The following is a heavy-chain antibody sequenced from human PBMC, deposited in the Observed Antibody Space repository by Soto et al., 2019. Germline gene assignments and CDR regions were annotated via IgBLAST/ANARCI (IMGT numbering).Heavy chain of an antibody. CDR2: INHSGST. V-gene: IGHV4-34*01. Sequence: PTDTLSLTCALYGGSFSGYYWSWIRQPPGKGLEWIGEINHSGSTNYDPSLKSRVTISVDTSKNQFSLKLSSVTAADTAVYYCARVRRGARNYFEYWGKGTLVTVSS. CDR3: ARVRRGARNYFEY. D-gene: IGHD3-10*01. J-gene: IGHJ4*02. CDR1: GGSFSGYY.